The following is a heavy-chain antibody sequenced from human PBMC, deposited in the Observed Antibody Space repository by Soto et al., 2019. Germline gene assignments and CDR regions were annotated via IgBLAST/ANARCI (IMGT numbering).Heavy chain of an antibody. D-gene: IGHD6-19*01. CDR2: IKSKADGGTT. Sequence: GGSLRLSCAASGFTFSNAWMSWVRQAPGKGLEWVGRIKSKADGGTTDYAAPVKGRFTVSRDDSKNTLYLQMNSLKTEDTAVYYCTTVFGWYLAFDHWGQGTLVTVSS. V-gene: IGHV3-15*01. CDR1: GFTFSNAW. CDR3: TTVFGWYLAFDH. J-gene: IGHJ4*02.